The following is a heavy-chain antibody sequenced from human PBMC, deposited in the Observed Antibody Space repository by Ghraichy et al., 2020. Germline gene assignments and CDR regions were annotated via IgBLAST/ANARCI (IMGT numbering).Heavy chain of an antibody. CDR1: GYTFISYA. CDR3: ARLSRVHSSGWYYFDY. J-gene: IGHJ4*02. V-gene: IGHV1-3*01. D-gene: IGHD6-19*01. CDR2: IIAGNGNT. Sequence: ASVKVSCKASGYTFISYALHWVRQAPGQRLEWMGWIIAGNGNTQYAQKFQARVTITRGTSASTAYMELSSLRSEDTAVYYCARLSRVHSSGWYYFDYWGQGTLVTVSS.